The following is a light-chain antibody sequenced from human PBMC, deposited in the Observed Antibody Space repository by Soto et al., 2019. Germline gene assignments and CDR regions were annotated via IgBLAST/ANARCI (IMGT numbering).Light chain of an antibody. J-gene: IGKJ5*01. Sequence: IQLTQSPSSLSASVGDRVTITCRASQGISSHLAWYQQKPGKAPKLLIFAASTLQSGVPSRFSGSGSGTDFTLTISSLQHEDFATYYCQHLNSYSSTFGQGTRLEIK. V-gene: IGKV1-9*01. CDR2: AAS. CDR3: QHLNSYSST. CDR1: QGISSH.